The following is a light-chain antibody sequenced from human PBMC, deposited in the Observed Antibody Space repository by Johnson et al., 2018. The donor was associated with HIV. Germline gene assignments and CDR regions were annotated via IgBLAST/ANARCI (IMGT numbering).Light chain of an antibody. J-gene: IGLJ1*01. V-gene: IGLV1-51*02. Sequence: QPVLTQPPSVSAPPGQKVTISCSGSSSNIGNNLASWYQQLPGTAPKLLIYANNKRPSGIPDRFSGSKSGTSATLGITGLQTGDEADYYCGTWDNGLSAYVFVTGTKVTVL. CDR1: SSNIGNNL. CDR2: ANN. CDR3: GTWDNGLSAYV.